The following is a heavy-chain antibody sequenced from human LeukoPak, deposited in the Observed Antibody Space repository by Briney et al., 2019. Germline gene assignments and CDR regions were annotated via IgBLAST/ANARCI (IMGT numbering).Heavy chain of an antibody. V-gene: IGHV4-59*01. Sequence: SETLSLTCTVSGGSISSYYWSWIRQPPGKGLEWIGYIYYSGSTNYNPSLKSRVTISVDTSKNQFSLKLSSVTAADTAVYYCARDNYYDSSGIHYYYMDVWGKGTTVTISS. CDR2: IYYSGST. CDR3: ARDNYYDSSGIHYYYMDV. D-gene: IGHD3-22*01. J-gene: IGHJ6*03. CDR1: GGSISSYY.